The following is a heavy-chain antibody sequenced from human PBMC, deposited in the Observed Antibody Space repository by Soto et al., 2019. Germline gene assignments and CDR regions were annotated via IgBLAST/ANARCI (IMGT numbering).Heavy chain of an antibody. Sequence: GGSLRLSCAASGFTFSSFWMDWVRQPPGKGLEWVANISPDGSEKHYVDSVKGRFTISRDNARNSLYLQMRSLTAEDSALYYCSRSLNSWGQGTRVTVSP. CDR3: SRSLNS. CDR2: ISPDGSEK. V-gene: IGHV3-7*01. J-gene: IGHJ4*02. CDR1: GFTFSSFW.